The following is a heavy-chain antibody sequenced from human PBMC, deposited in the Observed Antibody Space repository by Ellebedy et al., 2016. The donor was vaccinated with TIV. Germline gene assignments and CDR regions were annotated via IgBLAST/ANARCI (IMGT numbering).Heavy chain of an antibody. V-gene: IGHV3-7*01. CDR3: ARAIYGASYL. J-gene: IGHJ2*01. CDR1: RFSFSSYW. D-gene: IGHD4-17*01. Sequence: GGSLRLSCAASRFSFSSYWMSWVRQPPGKGLEWVANINQDGSDKYYVDSVKGRFTISRDNAKNSLYLQMNSLRAEDTSVYYCARAIYGASYLWGRGTLVIVSS. CDR2: INQDGSDK.